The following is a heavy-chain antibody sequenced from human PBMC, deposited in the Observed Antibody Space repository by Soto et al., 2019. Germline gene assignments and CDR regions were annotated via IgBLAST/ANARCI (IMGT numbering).Heavy chain of an antibody. CDR1: GFTFSSYG. Sequence: QVQLVESGGGVVQPGRSLRLSCAASGFTFSSYGMHWVRQAPGKGLEWVAVISYDGSNKYYADSVKGRFTISRDNSKNTLYLQMNSLRAEDTAVYYCAKAVRYFDWFPPFDYWGQGTLVTVSS. V-gene: IGHV3-30*18. D-gene: IGHD3-9*01. CDR2: ISYDGSNK. CDR3: AKAVRYFDWFPPFDY. J-gene: IGHJ4*02.